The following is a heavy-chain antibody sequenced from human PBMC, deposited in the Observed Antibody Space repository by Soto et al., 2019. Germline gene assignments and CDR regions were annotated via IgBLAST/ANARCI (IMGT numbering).Heavy chain of an antibody. D-gene: IGHD3-3*01. CDR3: ASGYDFCSGCHRGFDY. V-gene: IGHV3-23*01. Sequence: GGSLRLSCAASGFTFSSYAMSWVRQAPGKGLEWVSAISGSGGSTYYADSVKGRFTISRDNSKNTLYLQMNSLRAEDTAVYYCASGYDFCSGCHRGFDYWGQGTLVTVSS. CDR2: ISGSGGST. J-gene: IGHJ4*02. CDR1: GFTFSSYA.